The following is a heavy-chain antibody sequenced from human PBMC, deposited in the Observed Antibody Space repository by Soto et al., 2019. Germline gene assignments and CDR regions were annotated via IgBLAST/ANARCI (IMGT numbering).Heavy chain of an antibody. J-gene: IGHJ5*02. CDR2: IYYSGST. CDR1: CGSISSSSYY. D-gene: IGHD3-9*01. V-gene: IGHV4-39*01. CDR3: ARPHYDILTGLDWFDP. Sequence: SETLSLTCTVSCGSISSSSYYGGWIRQPPGKGLEWIGSIYYSGSTYYNPSLKSRVTISVDTSKNQFSLKLSSVTAADTAVYYCARPHYDILTGLDWFDPWGQGTLVTVSS.